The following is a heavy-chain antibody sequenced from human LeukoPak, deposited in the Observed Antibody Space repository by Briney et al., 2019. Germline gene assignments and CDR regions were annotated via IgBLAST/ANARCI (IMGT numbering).Heavy chain of an antibody. CDR1: GFTFSSYA. CDR3: ARDIIVSSYFDY. J-gene: IGHJ4*02. CDR2: ISSSGSTI. D-gene: IGHD2-15*01. Sequence: GGSLRLSCAASGFTFSSYAMSWIRQAPGKRLEWVSYISSSGSTIYYADSVKGRFTISRDNAKNSLYLQMNSLRAEDTAVYYCARDIIVSSYFDYWGQGTLVTVSS. V-gene: IGHV3-11*01.